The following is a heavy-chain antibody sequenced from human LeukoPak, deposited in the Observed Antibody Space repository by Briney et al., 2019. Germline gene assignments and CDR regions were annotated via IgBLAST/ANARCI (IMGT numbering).Heavy chain of an antibody. D-gene: IGHD3-22*01. CDR3: ARGGSTLSYYYDSSGYYYYGMDV. V-gene: IGHV3-48*02. Sequence: GGSLRLSCAASGFTFSSYSMNWVRQAPGKELEWVSYISSSSSTIYYADSVKGRFTISRDNAKNSLYLQMNSLRDEDTAVYYCARGGSTLSYYYDSSGYYYYGMDVWGQGTTVTVSS. J-gene: IGHJ6*02. CDR2: ISSSSSTI. CDR1: GFTFSSYS.